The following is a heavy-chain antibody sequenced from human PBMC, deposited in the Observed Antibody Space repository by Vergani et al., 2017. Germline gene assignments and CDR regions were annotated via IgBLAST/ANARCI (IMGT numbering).Heavy chain of an antibody. Sequence: EVQLVESGGGLVQPGGSLRLSCAASGFTFSSYWLHWVRQAPGKGLVWVSRINSDGSSTSYADSVKGRFTISRDNAKNTLYLQMNSLRAEDSAVYYCARSALPAALTNXFDPWGQGTLVTVSS. J-gene: IGHJ5*02. V-gene: IGHV3-74*01. CDR2: INSDGSST. CDR3: ARSALPAALTNXFDP. D-gene: IGHD2-2*01. CDR1: GFTFSSYW.